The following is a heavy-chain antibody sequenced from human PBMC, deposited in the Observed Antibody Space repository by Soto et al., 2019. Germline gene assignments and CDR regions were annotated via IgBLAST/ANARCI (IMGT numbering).Heavy chain of an antibody. V-gene: IGHV3-23*01. Sequence: GGSLRLSCAASGFTFTSYAMSWVRQAPGKGLEWVSTIKGSGGSIYYTDSVKGRFTISKDNSNNPLYLQMNSLRADDTAIYYCVKAWDGGPSIFQNWGLGCLVTVSS. D-gene: IGHD2-21*01. CDR1: GFTFTSYA. J-gene: IGHJ4*02. CDR3: VKAWDGGPSIFQN. CDR2: IKGSGGSI.